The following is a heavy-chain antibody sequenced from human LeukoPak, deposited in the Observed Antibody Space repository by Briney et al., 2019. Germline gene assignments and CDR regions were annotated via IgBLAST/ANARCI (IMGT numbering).Heavy chain of an antibody. D-gene: IGHD2-2*02. Sequence: SGGSLRLPCAASGFTFSSYAMSWVRQAPGKGLELVSAISGSGGSTYYADSVKGRFTISRDNSKNTLYLQMNSLRAEDTAVYYCAKGPSRYCSSTSCYRYFDYWGQGTLVTVSS. CDR2: ISGSGGST. CDR3: AKGPSRYCSSTSCYRYFDY. CDR1: GFTFSSYA. V-gene: IGHV3-23*01. J-gene: IGHJ4*02.